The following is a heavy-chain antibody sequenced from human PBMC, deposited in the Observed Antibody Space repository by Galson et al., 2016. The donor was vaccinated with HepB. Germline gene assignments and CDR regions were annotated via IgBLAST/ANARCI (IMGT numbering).Heavy chain of an antibody. CDR2: IIPVLGVG. CDR3: ARDSQNYGSGSYWDI. D-gene: IGHD3-10*01. J-gene: IGHJ3*02. CDR1: GGTFSSYA. Sequence: SVKVSCKASGGTFSSYAISWVRQAPGQGLEWIGRIIPVLGVGNYAKKFQGRVSITADKSTSTAYMELSSLRSEDTAIFYCARDSQNYGSGSYWDIWGQGTMVTVSS. V-gene: IGHV1-69*04.